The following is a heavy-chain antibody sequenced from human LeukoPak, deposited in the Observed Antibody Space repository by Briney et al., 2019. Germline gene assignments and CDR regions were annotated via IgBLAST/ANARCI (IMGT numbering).Heavy chain of an antibody. CDR2: ISSSSSYI. J-gene: IGHJ4*02. D-gene: IGHD3-22*01. Sequence: GGSLRLSCAASGFTFSNYNMNWVRQAPGKGLEWVPSISSSSSYIYYADSVKGRFTISRDNAKNSLYLQMNSLRAEDTAVYYCARAMDYDRAYWGQGTLVTVSS. CDR3: ARAMDYDRAY. CDR1: GFTFSNYN. V-gene: IGHV3-21*04.